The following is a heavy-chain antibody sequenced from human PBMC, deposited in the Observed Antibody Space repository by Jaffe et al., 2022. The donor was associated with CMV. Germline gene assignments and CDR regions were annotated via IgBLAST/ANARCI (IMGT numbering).Heavy chain of an antibody. J-gene: IGHJ6*02. D-gene: IGHD3-3*01. Sequence: QVTLKESGPVLVKPTETLTLTCTVSGFSLSNARMGVSWIRQPPGKALEWLAHIFSNDEKSYSTSLKSRLTISKDTSKSQVVLTMTNMDPVDTATYYCARIINIRRDFWSGYYPHTVRYYYYYGMDVWGQGTTVTVSS. CDR1: GFSLSNARMG. CDR3: ARIINIRRDFWSGYYPHTVRYYYYYGMDV. V-gene: IGHV2-26*01. CDR2: IFSNDEK.